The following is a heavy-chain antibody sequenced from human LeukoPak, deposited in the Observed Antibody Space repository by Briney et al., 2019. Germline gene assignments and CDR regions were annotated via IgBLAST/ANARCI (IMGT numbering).Heavy chain of an antibody. D-gene: IGHD3-22*01. V-gene: IGHV3-7*03. CDR1: GFTFSSYW. Sequence: PGGSLRLSCAASGFTFSSYWMSWVRQAPGKGLEWVANIKQDGSEKYYVDSVKGRFTISRDNAKNSLYLQMNSLRAEDTAVYYCARVGENGYYFPLVYWGQGTLVTVSS. CDR2: IKQDGSEK. CDR3: ARVGENGYYFPLVY. J-gene: IGHJ4*02.